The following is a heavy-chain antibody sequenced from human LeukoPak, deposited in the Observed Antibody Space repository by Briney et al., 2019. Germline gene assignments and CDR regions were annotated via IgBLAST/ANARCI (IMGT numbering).Heavy chain of an antibody. CDR2: IIENGGET. CDR3: AKIGWLQFWSDFHY. V-gene: IGHV3-23*01. J-gene: IGHJ4*02. Sequence: GGSLRLSCAASGFTFNKFAMSWVRQAPGKGLEWVSGIIENGGETYYADSVRGRFTISRDNSKNTVYLQMNSLTDGDTALYFCAKIGWLQFWSDFHYWGQGTLVTVSS. CDR1: GFTFNKFA. D-gene: IGHD5-24*01.